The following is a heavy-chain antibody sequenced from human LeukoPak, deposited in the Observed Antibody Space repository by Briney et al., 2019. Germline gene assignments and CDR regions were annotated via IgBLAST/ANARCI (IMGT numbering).Heavy chain of an antibody. CDR2: IYYSGST. CDR1: GGSISSDY. Sequence: PSETLSLTCTVSGGSISSDYWSWIRQRPGKGLEWSGYIYYSGSTNYNPSLTSRVTISVDTSKNQFSLKLSSVTAADTAVYYCARAAAWSENYYWYFDLGGRGTLVTVSS. CDR3: ARAAAWSENYYWYFDL. D-gene: IGHD1-7*01. J-gene: IGHJ2*01. V-gene: IGHV4-59*01.